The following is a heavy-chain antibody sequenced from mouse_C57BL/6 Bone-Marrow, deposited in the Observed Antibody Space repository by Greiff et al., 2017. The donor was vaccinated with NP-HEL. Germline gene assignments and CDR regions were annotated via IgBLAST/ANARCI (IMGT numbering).Heavy chain of an antibody. D-gene: IGHD1-1*01. V-gene: IGHV14-1*01. CDR1: GFNIKDYY. CDR2: LDPEDGDT. Sequence: VQLQQSGAELVRPGASVKLSCTASGFNIKDYYMHWVKQRPEQGLEWIGRLDPEDGDTEYAPKFQGKATMTADTSSNTAYLQLSSLTSEDTAVYYCTTDLLLRFFDYWGQGTTLTVSS. J-gene: IGHJ2*01. CDR3: TTDLLLRFFDY.